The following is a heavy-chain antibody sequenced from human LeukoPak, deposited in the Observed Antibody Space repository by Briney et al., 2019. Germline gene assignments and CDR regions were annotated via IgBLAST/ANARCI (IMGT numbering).Heavy chain of an antibody. Sequence: SETLSLTCTVSGGSISGYFWSWLRQPAGKGLEWIGRIYTSGSTNYNPSLKSRVTMSVDTSKNQFSLKLSSVTAADTAVYYCARVTGAAAGIYYYYYYMDVWGKGTTVTVSS. D-gene: IGHD6-13*01. CDR1: GGSISGYF. V-gene: IGHV4-4*07. J-gene: IGHJ6*03. CDR3: ARVTGAAAGIYYYYYYMDV. CDR2: IYTSGST.